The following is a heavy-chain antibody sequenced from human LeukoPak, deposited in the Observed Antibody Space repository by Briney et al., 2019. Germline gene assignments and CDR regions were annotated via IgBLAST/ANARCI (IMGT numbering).Heavy chain of an antibody. J-gene: IGHJ6*03. CDR1: GGTFNNYS. Sequence: ASVKVSCKASGGTFNNYSVSWVRQAPGQGLEWMGWISSYNGNTHYAQILQGRVTMTTDTSTSTAYMVLRSLRSDDTAVYYCAKAGPPIHYYYMDVWGKGTTVTISS. CDR3: AKAGPPIHYYYMDV. V-gene: IGHV1-18*01. CDR2: ISSYNGNT.